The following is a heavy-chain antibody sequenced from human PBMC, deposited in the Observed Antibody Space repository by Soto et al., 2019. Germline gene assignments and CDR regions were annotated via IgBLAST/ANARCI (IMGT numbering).Heavy chain of an antibody. J-gene: IGHJ6*02. Sequence: GGSLRLSCAASGFTFSSYGMHWVRQAPGKGLEWVAVISYDGSNKYYADSVKGRFTISRDNSKNTLYLQMNSLRAEDTAVYYCAKDLLRRDGYIRYYYYGMDVWGQGTTVTVSS. V-gene: IGHV3-30*18. CDR2: ISYDGSNK. CDR3: AKDLLRRDGYIRYYYYGMDV. CDR1: GFTFSSYG. D-gene: IGHD5-12*01.